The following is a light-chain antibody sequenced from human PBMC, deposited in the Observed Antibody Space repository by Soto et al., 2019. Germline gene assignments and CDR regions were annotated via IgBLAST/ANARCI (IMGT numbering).Light chain of an antibody. V-gene: IGKV3-11*01. J-gene: IGKJ1*01. Sequence: EIVLTQSPATLSLSPGERATLSCRASQSVSSYLAWYQHKPGQAPRLLIYDASNRATGIPARFSGSGSGTDFTLPISSLEPEDFAVYYCQQRSNLPPWTFGQGTKVEIK. CDR3: QQRSNLPPWT. CDR2: DAS. CDR1: QSVSSY.